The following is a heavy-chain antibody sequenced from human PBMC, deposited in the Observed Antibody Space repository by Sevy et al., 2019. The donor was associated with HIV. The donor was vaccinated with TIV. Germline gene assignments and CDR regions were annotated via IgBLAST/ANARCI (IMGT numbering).Heavy chain of an antibody. V-gene: IGHV3-7*03. CDR2: IKQDGSEK. D-gene: IGHD2-15*01. CDR3: ARVLSGQQVAATKAAAFDI. Sequence: GGSLRLPCAASGFTFSSYWMSWVRQAPGKGLEWVANIKQDGSEKYYVDSVKGRFTISRDNAKNSLYLQMNSLRAEDTAVYYCARVLSGQQVAATKAAAFDIWGQGTMVTVSS. CDR1: GFTFSSYW. J-gene: IGHJ3*02.